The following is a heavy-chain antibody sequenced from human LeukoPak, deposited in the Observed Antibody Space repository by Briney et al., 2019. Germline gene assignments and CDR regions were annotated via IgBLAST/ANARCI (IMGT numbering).Heavy chain of an antibody. V-gene: IGHV3-30*02. Sequence: GGSLRLSCAASGFTFNNYGMHWVRQAPGKGLKWVAFIREDGSNKYYADSVKGRFTISRDNSKNTLFLQMNSLRAEDTAVYYCARSGIKMVRGVIIKSPYHMDVWGKGTTVTVSS. CDR3: ARSGIKMVRGVIIKSPYHMDV. CDR2: IREDGSNK. J-gene: IGHJ6*03. D-gene: IGHD3-10*01. CDR1: GFTFNNYG.